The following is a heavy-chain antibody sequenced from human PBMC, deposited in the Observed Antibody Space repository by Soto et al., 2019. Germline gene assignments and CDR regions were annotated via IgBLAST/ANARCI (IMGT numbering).Heavy chain of an antibody. CDR1: GGTFSSYT. CDR3: GGGREYQPAQY. CDR2: IIPIVGIA. D-gene: IGHD2-2*01. Sequence: QVQLVQSGAEVKKPGSSVKVSCKASGGTFSSYTISWVRQAPGQGLEWMGRIIPIVGIANYAQKFQGRVTITADKSTSTAYMELSSLRSEDTAVYYCGGGREYQPAQYWGQGTLVTVSS. J-gene: IGHJ4*02. V-gene: IGHV1-69*02.